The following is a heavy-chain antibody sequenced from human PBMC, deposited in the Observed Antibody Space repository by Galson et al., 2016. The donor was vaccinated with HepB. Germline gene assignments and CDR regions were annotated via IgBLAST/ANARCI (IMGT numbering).Heavy chain of an antibody. Sequence: SLRLSCAASGFSFQSFAMHWVRQAPGTGLEWVSGINWNSGYVDYGGSVKGRFTIFRDNAKNSLYLEMNSLTPDDAAFYYCARDLGKSVGTIAFWGQGTLVTVSS. CDR2: INWNSGYV. CDR1: GFSFQSFA. D-gene: IGHD5/OR15-5a*01. CDR3: ARDLGKSVGTIAF. J-gene: IGHJ4*02. V-gene: IGHV3-9*01.